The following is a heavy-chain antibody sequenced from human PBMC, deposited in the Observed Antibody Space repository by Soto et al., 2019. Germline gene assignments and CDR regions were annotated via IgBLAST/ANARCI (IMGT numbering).Heavy chain of an antibody. CDR3: TSDWGDCRGTSCYYLDY. CDR1: GVAFLESP. J-gene: IGHJ4*02. CDR2: VRGRANTFAT. D-gene: IGHD2-2*01. V-gene: IGHV3-73*01. Sequence: LRLSCAASGVAFLESPIHWVRQASGKGLERVGRVRGRANTFATAYAASVKGRFSISRHDSNHTAYLQMNSLKSDDTAVYYCTSDWGDCRGTSCYYLDYWGQGALVTVSS.